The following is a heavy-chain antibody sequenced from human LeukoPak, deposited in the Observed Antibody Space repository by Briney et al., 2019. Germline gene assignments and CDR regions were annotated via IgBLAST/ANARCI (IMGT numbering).Heavy chain of an antibody. V-gene: IGHV3-7*01. Sequence: GGSLRLSCAASGFTFSAYWMTWVRQAPGKGLAWVANIIEGGDVKYYADSVKGRFIISRDNTKNSLYLQMTSLRAEDTAVYYCAKDRAGNRFDYWGQGTLVTVSS. J-gene: IGHJ4*02. D-gene: IGHD1/OR15-1a*01. CDR2: IIEGGDVK. CDR3: AKDRAGNRFDY. CDR1: GFTFSAYW.